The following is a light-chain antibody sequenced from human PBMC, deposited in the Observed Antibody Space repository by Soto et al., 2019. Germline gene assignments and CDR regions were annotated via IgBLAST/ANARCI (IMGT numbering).Light chain of an antibody. J-gene: IGLJ1*01. CDR3: GSYTTSSTPYV. CDR1: SSDVGGYNY. Sequence: QSALTQPASVSGSPGQSIAISCTGTSSDVGGYNYVSWYQHHPGKVPRLMIYDVTNRPSGVSNRFSGSKSGNTASLTISGLQAADEADYYCGSYTTSSTPYVFGTGTKVTVL. V-gene: IGLV2-14*03. CDR2: DVT.